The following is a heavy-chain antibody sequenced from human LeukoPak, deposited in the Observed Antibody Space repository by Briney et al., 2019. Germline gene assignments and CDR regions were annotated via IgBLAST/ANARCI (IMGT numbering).Heavy chain of an antibody. Sequence: SETLSLTCTVSGGSISSGDYYWSWIRQPPGRGLEWIGYIYYSGSTYNNPSLKSRVTISVDTSKNQFSLKLSSVTAADTAVYYCARGRVCGGDCYPYYFDYWGQGTLVTVSS. CDR3: ARGRVCGGDCYPYYFDY. CDR2: IYYSGST. J-gene: IGHJ4*02. CDR1: GGSISSGDYY. V-gene: IGHV4-30-4*01. D-gene: IGHD2-21*02.